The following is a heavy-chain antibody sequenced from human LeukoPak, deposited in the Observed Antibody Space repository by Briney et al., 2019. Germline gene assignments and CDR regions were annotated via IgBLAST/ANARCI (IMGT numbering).Heavy chain of an antibody. Sequence: GGSLRLSCAASGFTFSSYSMNWVRQAPGKGLEWVSYISSGGYTIYYADSVKGRFTISRDNAKNSLFLQMNSLRAEDTAVYYCARDRTIMVQDVWGKGTTVTVSS. CDR2: ISSGGYTI. D-gene: IGHD3-10*01. CDR1: GFTFSSYS. CDR3: ARDRTIMVQDV. J-gene: IGHJ6*04. V-gene: IGHV3-48*04.